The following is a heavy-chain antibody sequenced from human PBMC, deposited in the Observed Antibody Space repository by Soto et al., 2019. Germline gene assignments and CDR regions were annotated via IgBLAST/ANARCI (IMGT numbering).Heavy chain of an antibody. V-gene: IGHV1-69*13. D-gene: IGHD2-2*01. CDR3: ARQGLVLEPRPVHSDHYYYAMDV. CDR1: GDTFSTYT. J-gene: IGHJ6*02. Sequence: AASVKVSCKASGDTFSTYTITWVRQAPGQGLEWMGGIIPRSGTSNYAQKFQGRVTITADESTSTAYMELSSLRSEDTAVYYCARQGLVLEPRPVHSDHYYYAMDVWGQGPMVTVSS. CDR2: IIPRSGTS.